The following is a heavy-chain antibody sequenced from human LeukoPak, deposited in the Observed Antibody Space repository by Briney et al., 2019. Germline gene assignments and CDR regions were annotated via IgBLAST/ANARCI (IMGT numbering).Heavy chain of an antibody. V-gene: IGHV3-9*03. CDR1: GFTFDDYA. CDR2: ISWNSGSI. D-gene: IGHD6-19*01. Sequence: GRSLRLSCAASGFTFDDYAVHWVRQAPGKGLEWVSGISWNSGSIGYADSVKGRFTISRDNAKNSLYLQMNSLRAEDMALYYCAKDIGYSSGWYSAFDIWGQGTMVTVSS. CDR3: AKDIGYSSGWYSAFDI. J-gene: IGHJ3*02.